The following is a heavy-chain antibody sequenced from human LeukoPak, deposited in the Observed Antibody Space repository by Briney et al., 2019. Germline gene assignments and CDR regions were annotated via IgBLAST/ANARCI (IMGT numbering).Heavy chain of an antibody. J-gene: IGHJ6*02. V-gene: IGHV3-23*01. Sequence: QPGGSLRLSCAASGFTLSSYVMSWVRQAPGKGLEWVSGISGSGGSTNYADSVKGRFTISRDNSKNTLYLQMNRLRVEDTAVYYCAKDSGSGWYQYGMDVWSQGTTVTVSS. D-gene: IGHD6-19*01. CDR2: ISGSGGST. CDR1: GFTLSSYV. CDR3: AKDSGSGWYQYGMDV.